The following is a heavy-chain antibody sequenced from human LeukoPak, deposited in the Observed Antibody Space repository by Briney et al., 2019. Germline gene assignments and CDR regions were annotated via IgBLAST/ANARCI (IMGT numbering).Heavy chain of an antibody. CDR2: IWYDGSNK. J-gene: IGHJ4*02. D-gene: IGHD6-13*01. CDR1: GMSFSSYG. CDR3: ARPFGRSSWYYFDY. Sequence: GGSLRLSCTASGMSFSSYGMHWVRQAPGKGLEWVAVIWYDGSNKYYADSVKGRFTISRDNSKNTLYLQMNSLRAEDTAVYYCARPFGRSSWYYFDYWGQGTLVTVSS. V-gene: IGHV3-33*08.